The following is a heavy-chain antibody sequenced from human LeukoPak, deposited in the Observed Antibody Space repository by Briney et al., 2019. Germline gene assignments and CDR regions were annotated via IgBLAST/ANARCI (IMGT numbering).Heavy chain of an antibody. CDR3: AKRPRDSSGYYLGAFDM. J-gene: IGHJ3*02. Sequence: GWSLRLSFQATGFIFINYAMNGVGQARGKGLDGVSVIHYCCCANHFVDTVKGRFTISRHNSKNTLYLQMNSLRAEDTAVYYCAKRPRDSSGYYLGAFDMWGQGTMVTVSS. D-gene: IGHD3-22*01. V-gene: IGHV3-23*01. CDR1: GFIFINYA. CDR2: IHYCCCAN.